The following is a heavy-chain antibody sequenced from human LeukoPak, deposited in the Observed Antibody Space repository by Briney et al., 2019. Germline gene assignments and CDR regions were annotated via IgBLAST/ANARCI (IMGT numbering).Heavy chain of an antibody. Sequence: GGSLRLSCAASGFTFSGYYMSWIRQAPGKGLEWVSYITSSGGTIYYADSVRGRFTISRDNAKSSLFLQMNSLRVEDTAVYYCANLWEMGYWGQGTLVTVSS. J-gene: IGHJ4*02. CDR2: ITSSGGTI. V-gene: IGHV3-11*04. CDR1: GFTFSGYY. CDR3: ANLWEMGY. D-gene: IGHD5-24*01.